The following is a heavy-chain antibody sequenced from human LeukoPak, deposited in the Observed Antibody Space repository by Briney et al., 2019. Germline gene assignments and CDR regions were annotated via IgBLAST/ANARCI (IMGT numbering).Heavy chain of an antibody. V-gene: IGHV4-59*08. D-gene: IGHD1-1*01. J-gene: IGHJ4*02. Sequence: PSETLSLTCTVSGGSISSYHWSWIRQPPGKGLEWIGYIYYSGNTNYNPSLKSRVTISVDTSKNQFSLKLSSVTAADTAVYYCARHYWNTGTAAYDSWGQGTLVTVSS. CDR1: GGSISSYH. CDR3: ARHYWNTGTAAYDS. CDR2: IYYSGNT.